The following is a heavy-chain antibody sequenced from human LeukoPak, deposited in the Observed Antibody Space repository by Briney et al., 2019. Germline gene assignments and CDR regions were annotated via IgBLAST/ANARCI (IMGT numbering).Heavy chain of an antibody. CDR1: GLTFSIYT. D-gene: IGHD5-24*01. CDR2: ISSGSTYK. J-gene: IGHJ4*02. Sequence: GGSLRLSCAASGLTFSIYTMNWVRQAPGKGLEWVSSISSGSTYKYYADSVKGRFTISRDSAKNSLFLQMNSLRADDTAVYYCARSFSGSREYWGQGTLVTVSS. CDR3: ARSFSGSREY. V-gene: IGHV3-21*01.